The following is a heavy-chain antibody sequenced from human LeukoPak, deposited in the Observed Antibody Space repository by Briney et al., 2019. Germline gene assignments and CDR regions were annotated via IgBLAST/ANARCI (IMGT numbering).Heavy chain of an antibody. D-gene: IGHD6-13*01. J-gene: IGHJ4*02. CDR2: IYYSGST. V-gene: IGHV4-61*01. CDR1: GGSISSGSYY. CDR3: ARLTAAGIYFDY. Sequence: SETLSLTCTVSGGSISSGSYYWSWIRQPPGTGLEWIGYIYYSGSTNYNPSLKSRVTISVDTSKNQFSLKLSSVTAADTAVYYCARLTAAGIYFDYWGQGTLVTVSS.